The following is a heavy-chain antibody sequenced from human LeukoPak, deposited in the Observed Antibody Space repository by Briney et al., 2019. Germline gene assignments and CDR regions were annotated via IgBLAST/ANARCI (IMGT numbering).Heavy chain of an antibody. CDR3: AREVGSSWYISGYYYYYYMDV. Sequence: ASVKVSCKASGYTFTSYDINWVRQATGQGLEWMGWMNPNSGNTGYAQKFQGRVTMTRNTSISTAYMELSSLRSEDTAVYYCAREVGSSWYISGYYYYYYMDVWGKGTTVTISS. J-gene: IGHJ6*03. D-gene: IGHD6-13*01. CDR2: MNPNSGNT. V-gene: IGHV1-8*01. CDR1: GYTFTSYD.